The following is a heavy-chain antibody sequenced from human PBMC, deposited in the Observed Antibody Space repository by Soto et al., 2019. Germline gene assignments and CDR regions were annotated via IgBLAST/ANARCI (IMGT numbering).Heavy chain of an antibody. CDR2: IIPILGIA. D-gene: IGHD3-10*01. Sequence: SVKVSCKASGGTFSSYTISWVRQAPGQGLEWMGRIIPILGIANYAQKFQGRVTITADKSTSTAYMELSSLRSEDTAVYYCARVRYYYGSGSYPIQGMDVWGQGTTVTVSS. V-gene: IGHV1-69*02. CDR1: GGTFSSYT. J-gene: IGHJ6*02. CDR3: ARVRYYYGSGSYPIQGMDV.